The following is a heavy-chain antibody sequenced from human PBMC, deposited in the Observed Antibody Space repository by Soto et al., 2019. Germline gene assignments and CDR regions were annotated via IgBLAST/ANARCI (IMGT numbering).Heavy chain of an antibody. CDR1: GFTFSAYY. V-gene: IGHV3-11*01. J-gene: IGHJ4*02. CDR3: ARALVLGVGALSQ. D-gene: IGHD1-26*01. Sequence: QVPLVESGGGLVQPEGSLRLSCAASGFTFSAYYMSWIRQAPGKGLEWVSYISDSGSLTHYGDSVKGRFTISRDNAKASLYLQMDSLRAEDTAIYYCARALVLGVGALSQWGQGTLVTVSS. CDR2: ISDSGSLT.